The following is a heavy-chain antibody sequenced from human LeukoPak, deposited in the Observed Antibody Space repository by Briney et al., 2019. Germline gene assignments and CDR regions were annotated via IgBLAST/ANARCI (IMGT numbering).Heavy chain of an antibody. V-gene: IGHV3-15*01. CDR1: GFTFTNAW. J-gene: IGHJ3*02. CDR3: TTRRDSSRAFDI. D-gene: IGHD3-22*01. Sequence: GGSLRLSCVTSGFTFTNAWMSWVRQAPGKGLEWVGRINSKADGGTPDHAASVKGRFIVSRDDSKNTLYMAMNSLKTEDTAVYYCTTRRDSSRAFDIWGQGTMVTVSS. CDR2: INSKADGGTP.